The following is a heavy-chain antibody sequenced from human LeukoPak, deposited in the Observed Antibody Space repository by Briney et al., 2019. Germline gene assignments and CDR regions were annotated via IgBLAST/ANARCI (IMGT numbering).Heavy chain of an antibody. Sequence: GGSLRLSCAASGFTFSNYTLHWVRQAPGKGLEWVAAISDSGGSTYYADSVKGRFTISRDNSKNTLYLQMNSLRAEDTAVYYCASITMIVVVTARAFDIWGQGTMVTVSS. CDR2: ISDSGGST. V-gene: IGHV3-23*01. J-gene: IGHJ3*02. CDR1: GFTFSNYT. CDR3: ASITMIVVVTARAFDI. D-gene: IGHD3-22*01.